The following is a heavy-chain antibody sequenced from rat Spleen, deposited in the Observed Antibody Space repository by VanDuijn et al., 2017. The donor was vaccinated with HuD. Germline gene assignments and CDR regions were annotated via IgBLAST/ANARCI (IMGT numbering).Heavy chain of an antibody. Sequence: EVQLVESGGGLVQPGRSMKLSCAASGFTFNRYWMYWVRQAPGKGLEWVSSIDTDGSRTYYPDSVRGRFTISRDNAKNTLYLQMDSLRSEDTATYYCTRRPGGYYFDYWGQGVMVTVSS. J-gene: IGHJ2*01. CDR2: IDTDGSRT. CDR3: TRRPGGYYFDY. V-gene: IGHV5-58*01. D-gene: IGHD1-11*01. CDR1: GFTFNRYW.